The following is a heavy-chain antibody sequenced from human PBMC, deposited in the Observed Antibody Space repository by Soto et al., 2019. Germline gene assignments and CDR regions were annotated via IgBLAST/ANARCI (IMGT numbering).Heavy chain of an antibody. CDR3: ARGRGCTYEALDI. J-gene: IGHJ3*02. CDR2: IFYSGTT. D-gene: IGHD1-26*01. CDR1: GGSISPYF. Sequence: ETLYLTCTVSGGSISPYFWSWIRQPPGEGLEWIGYIFYSGTTNYSPSLRSRVSMSIGTSKNQFSLNLTSVTAADTAVEDCARGRGCTYEALDIWGQGTMVNV. V-gene: IGHV4-59*01.